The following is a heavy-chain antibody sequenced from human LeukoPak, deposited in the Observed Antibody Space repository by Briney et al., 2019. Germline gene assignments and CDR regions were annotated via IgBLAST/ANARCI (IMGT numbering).Heavy chain of an antibody. V-gene: IGHV3-21*04. D-gene: IGHD3-22*01. CDR2: ISSSSYI. J-gene: IGHJ4*02. CDR3: AKDRGTGYYDSSGYYGFDY. CDR1: GFTFSSYS. Sequence: PGGSLRLSCAASGFTFSSYSMNWVRRAPGKGLEWVSSISSSSYIYYADSVKGRFTISRDNAKNSLYLQMNSLRAEDTAVYYCAKDRGTGYYDSSGYYGFDYWGQGTLVTVSS.